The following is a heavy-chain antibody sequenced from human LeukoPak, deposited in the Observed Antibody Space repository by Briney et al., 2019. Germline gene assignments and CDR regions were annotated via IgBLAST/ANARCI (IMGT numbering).Heavy chain of an antibody. V-gene: IGHV3-7*01. CDR2: IKQDGSEK. Sequence: PGGSLRLSCAASGFTFSSYWMSWVRQAPGKGLEWVANIKQDGSEKYYEDSVKGRFTISRDNAKNSLYLQMNSLRAEDTAVYYCARVESSGYSSPGDAFDIWGQGTMVTVSS. D-gene: IGHD3-22*01. CDR3: ARVESSGYSSPGDAFDI. CDR1: GFTFSSYW. J-gene: IGHJ3*02.